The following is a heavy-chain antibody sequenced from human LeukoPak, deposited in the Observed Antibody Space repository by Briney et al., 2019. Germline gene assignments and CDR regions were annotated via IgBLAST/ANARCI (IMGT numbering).Heavy chain of an antibody. V-gene: IGHV4-59*01. Sequence: PSETLSLTCTVSGGSISNYYWSWIRQPPGKGLEWIGYISYSGSTNYNPSLRSRVTISVDTSKNQFSLKLSSVTAADTAVYYCARRSSYSYFQHWGQGTLVTVSS. J-gene: IGHJ1*01. CDR2: ISYSGST. D-gene: IGHD3-3*01. CDR3: ARRSSYSYFQH. CDR1: GGSISNYY.